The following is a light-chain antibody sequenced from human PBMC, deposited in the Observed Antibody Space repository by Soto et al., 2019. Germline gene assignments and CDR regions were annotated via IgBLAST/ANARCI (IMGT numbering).Light chain of an antibody. CDR2: GAS. CDR1: QSVSSSY. J-gene: IGKJ2*01. CDR3: QQYGSSPPT. Sequence: EIVLTQSPGTLSLSPGERATLSCRASQSVSSSYLAWYQQKPGKAPRLLIYGASSRATGIPDRFSGSGSGTDFTLTISRLEPEDFAVYYCQQYGSSPPTFGQGTKLEIK. V-gene: IGKV3-20*01.